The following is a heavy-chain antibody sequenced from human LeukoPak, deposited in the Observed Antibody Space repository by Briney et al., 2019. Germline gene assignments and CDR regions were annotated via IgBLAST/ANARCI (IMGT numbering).Heavy chain of an antibody. V-gene: IGHV3-7*05. J-gene: IGHJ4*02. CDR1: GFTFSRYW. D-gene: IGHD4-17*01. Sequence: GGSLRLSCAASGFTFSRYWMSWVRQAPGEGLEWVANIKQDGSEKYYVDYVKGRFTISRGNARNSLYLQMNSLRAEDTAVYYCARGTIYGDFNYCFDYWGQGTLVTVSS. CDR2: IKQDGSEK. CDR3: ARGTIYGDFNYCFDY.